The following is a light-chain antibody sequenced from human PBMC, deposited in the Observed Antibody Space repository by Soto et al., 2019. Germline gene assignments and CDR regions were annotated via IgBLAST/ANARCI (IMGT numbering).Light chain of an antibody. V-gene: IGKV1-5*03. J-gene: IGKJ1*01. Sequence: DIQMTQSPSTLSASVGDRVTITCRASQSISYWLAWYQQKPGKAPKLLIYKASSLESGVPSRFSGSGSGTEFTLTISSLQPDDFATYYCQQYNNYWTFGQGTKVDIK. CDR2: KAS. CDR1: QSISYW. CDR3: QQYNNYWT.